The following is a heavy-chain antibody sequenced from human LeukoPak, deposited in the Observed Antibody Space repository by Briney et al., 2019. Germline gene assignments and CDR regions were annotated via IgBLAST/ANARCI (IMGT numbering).Heavy chain of an antibody. Sequence: SETLSLTCTVSGGSISSGSYYWSWIRQPAGKGLEWIGRIYTSGSTNYNPSLKSRVTMSLDASRNQFSLRLTSVTAADTAVYYCARYIAAAGTLWGQGTLVTVSS. D-gene: IGHD6-13*01. CDR2: IYTSGST. J-gene: IGHJ4*02. CDR1: GGSISSGSYY. CDR3: ARYIAAAGTL. V-gene: IGHV4-61*02.